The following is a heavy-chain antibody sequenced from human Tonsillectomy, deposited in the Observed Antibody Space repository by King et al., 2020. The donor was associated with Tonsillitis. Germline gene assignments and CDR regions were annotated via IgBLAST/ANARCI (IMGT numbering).Heavy chain of an antibody. V-gene: IGHV3-9*01. CDR3: AKVDSSRWNHYYYGMDV. CDR2: ISWNSGSI. CDR1: GFTFDDHA. Sequence: QLVQSGGGLVQPGRSLRLSCVASGFTFDDHAMHWVRQPPGKGLEWVSGISWNSGSIGYADSVKGRFTISRDNAKNSLYLDMNSLRAEDTAFYYCAKVDSSRWNHYYYGMDVWAQGTTVTVSS. J-gene: IGHJ6*02. D-gene: IGHD6-13*01.